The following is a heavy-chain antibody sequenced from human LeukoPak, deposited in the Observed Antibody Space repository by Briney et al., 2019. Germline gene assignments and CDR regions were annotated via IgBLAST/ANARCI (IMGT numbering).Heavy chain of an antibody. J-gene: IGHJ5*02. D-gene: IGHD3-10*01. CDR1: GGSISSYY. CDR2: IYYSGST. V-gene: IGHV4-59*01. Sequence: PSETLSLTCTVSGGSISSYYWSWIRQPPGKGLEWIGYIYYSGSTNYNPSLKSRVTISVDTSKNQFSLKLSSVTAADTAVYYCARSKRGPSRGWFDPWGQGTLVTASS. CDR3: ARSKRGPSRGWFDP.